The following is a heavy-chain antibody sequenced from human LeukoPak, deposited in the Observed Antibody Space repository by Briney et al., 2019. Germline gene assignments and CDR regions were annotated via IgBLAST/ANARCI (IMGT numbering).Heavy chain of an antibody. V-gene: IGHV3-23*01. D-gene: IGHD6-19*01. Sequence: PGGSLRLSCAASGFTFSSYAMSWVRQVPGKGLEGVSAISGSGGSTYYADSVKGRFTISRDNSKNALYLQMNSLRAEDTAVYYCAKDLGSGWSRWFDPWGQGTLVTVSS. CDR3: AKDLGSGWSRWFDP. CDR2: ISGSGGST. J-gene: IGHJ5*02. CDR1: GFTFSSYA.